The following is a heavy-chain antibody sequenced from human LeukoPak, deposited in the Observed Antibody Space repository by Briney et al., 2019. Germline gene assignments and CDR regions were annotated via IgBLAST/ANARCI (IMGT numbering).Heavy chain of an antibody. J-gene: IGHJ4*02. CDR1: GGSISSSSYY. V-gene: IGHV4-39*01. D-gene: IGHD6-13*01. Sequence: ASETLSLTCTVSGGSISSSSYYWGWIPQPPGKGLEWVGSFYCGGITYYNPSLNSRVTICVDTSKNQFAHELSLCTGEGAVVYYCTRRRAAGSTNFDFWGQGNLVTVSS. CDR2: FYCGGIT. CDR3: TRRRAAGSTNFDF.